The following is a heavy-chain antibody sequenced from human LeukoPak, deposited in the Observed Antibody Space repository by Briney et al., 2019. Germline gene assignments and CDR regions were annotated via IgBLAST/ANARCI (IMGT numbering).Heavy chain of an antibody. D-gene: IGHD5-24*01. CDR2: IKQDGSEK. Sequence: GGSLRLSCAASGFTFSSYWMSWVRQAPGKGLERVANIKQDGSEKYYVDSVKGRFTISRDNAKNSLYLQTNSLRADDTAVYYCARVRGGYYFDYWGQGTLVTVSS. V-gene: IGHV3-7*04. CDR3: ARVRGGYYFDY. J-gene: IGHJ4*02. CDR1: GFTFSSYW.